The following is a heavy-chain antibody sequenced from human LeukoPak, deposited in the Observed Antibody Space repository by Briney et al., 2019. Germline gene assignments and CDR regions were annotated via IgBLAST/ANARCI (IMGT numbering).Heavy chain of an antibody. CDR3: ARVRDYGGIGEDY. J-gene: IGHJ4*02. Sequence: ASEKVSCKASGYTFTNYGISWVRQAPGQGLECMGWISAYNGNTNYAQRFQGRVTMTTDTSTSTAYMELRSLRSDDTAVYYCARVRDYGGIGEDYWGQGTLVTVSS. CDR2: ISAYNGNT. CDR1: GYTFTNYG. D-gene: IGHD3-16*01. V-gene: IGHV1-18*01.